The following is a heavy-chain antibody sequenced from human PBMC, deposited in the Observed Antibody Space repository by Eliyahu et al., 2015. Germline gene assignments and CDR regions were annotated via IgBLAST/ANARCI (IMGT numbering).Heavy chain of an antibody. D-gene: IGHD3-10*01. Sequence: DVQLVESGGGLVKPGGSLXLXXXAXGFXFSNYSMXWVRQAPGKGLEGVSTISSTSRSIYYADSMKGRFTISRDNARTSVFLQMSSLRVEDTALYYCARGSYADRGWFDYWGQGTPVAVSS. CDR1: GFXFSNYS. J-gene: IGHJ4*02. CDR2: ISSTSRSI. V-gene: IGHV3-21*01. CDR3: ARGSYADRGWFDY.